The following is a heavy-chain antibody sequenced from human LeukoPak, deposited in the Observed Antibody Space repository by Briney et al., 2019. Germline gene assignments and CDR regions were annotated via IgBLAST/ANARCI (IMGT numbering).Heavy chain of an antibody. D-gene: IGHD3-16*01. J-gene: IGHJ4*02. Sequence: GGSLRLSCAASGFTFYNYAMSWVRQAPGKGLEWVSAISGSGGGTYYADSVRGRFTISRDNSKNTLNLQMNSLRAEDTAVYYCAKDERGGSPFDYWGQGTLVTVSS. V-gene: IGHV3-23*01. CDR2: ISGSGGGT. CDR3: AKDERGGSPFDY. CDR1: GFTFYNYA.